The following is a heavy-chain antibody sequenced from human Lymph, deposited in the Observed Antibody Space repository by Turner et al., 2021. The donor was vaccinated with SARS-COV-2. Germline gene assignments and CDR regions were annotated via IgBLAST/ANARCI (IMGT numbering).Heavy chain of an antibody. CDR1: GFTFSSYC. J-gene: IGHJ4*01. V-gene: IGHV3-30-3*01. D-gene: IGHD3-9*01. CDR3: ARVLWLRAMFDY. CDR2: ISYEGSNK. Sequence: QVQLVESGGGVVQPGRSLRLSCAAAGFTFSSYCMPWVRQAPGKGMGWLAVISYEGSNKCYAADVEGRVNVTRDNSKNTLYLPMSSLRAEDTAVYYCARVLWLRAMFDYWGQGTLVTVSS.